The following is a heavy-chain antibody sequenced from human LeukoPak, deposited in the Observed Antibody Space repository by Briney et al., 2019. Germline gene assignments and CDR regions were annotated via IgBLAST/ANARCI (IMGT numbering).Heavy chain of an antibody. J-gene: IGHJ4*02. Sequence: ASVKVSCKASGYTFTSYYMHWVRQAPGQGLEWMGVINPSDGSTSYPQKFQGRVTMTRDTSTSTVYMELSSLRSEDTAVYYCARDVVGATTETFDYWGQGTLVTVSS. D-gene: IGHD1-26*01. CDR2: INPSDGST. CDR1: GYTFTSYY. CDR3: ARDVVGATTETFDY. V-gene: IGHV1-46*01.